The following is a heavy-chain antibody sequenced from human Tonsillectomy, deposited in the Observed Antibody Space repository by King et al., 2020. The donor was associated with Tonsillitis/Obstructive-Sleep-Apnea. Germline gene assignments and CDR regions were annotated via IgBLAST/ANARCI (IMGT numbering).Heavy chain of an antibody. CDR3: AKDAYDILTGFHDY. J-gene: IGHJ4*02. Sequence: VQLQQWGAGLLKPSETLSLTCAVYGGSFSGYYWSWIRQPPGKGLEWVSGISWNSGSIGYADSVKGRFTISRDNAKNSLYLQMNSLRAEDTALYYCAKDAYDILTGFHDYWGQGTLVTVSS. CDR1: GGSFSGYY. CDR2: ISWNSGSI. D-gene: IGHD3-9*01. V-gene: IGHV3-9*01.